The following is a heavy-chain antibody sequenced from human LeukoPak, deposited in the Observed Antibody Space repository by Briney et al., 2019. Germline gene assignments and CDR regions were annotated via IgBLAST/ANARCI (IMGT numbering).Heavy chain of an antibody. CDR2: INPNSGGT. CDR1: GYTFTGYY. V-gene: IGHV1-2*02. J-gene: IGHJ5*02. Sequence: ASVKVSCKASGYTFTGYYMHWVRQAPGQGLEWMGWINPNSGGTNYAQKFQGRVTMTRDTSISTAYMELSRRRSDDTAVYYCARHLGYCSGGSCFGPWFDPWGQGTLVTVSS. D-gene: IGHD2-15*01. CDR3: ARHLGYCSGGSCFGPWFDP.